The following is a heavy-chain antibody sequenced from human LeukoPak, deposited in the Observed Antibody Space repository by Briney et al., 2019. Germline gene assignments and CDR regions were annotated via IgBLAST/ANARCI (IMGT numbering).Heavy chain of an antibody. CDR3: ARWSGSVTARNYYYYMDV. CDR1: GGSVRCGNYY. V-gene: IGHV4-61*02. D-gene: IGHD6-6*01. CDR2: IYTSGTT. Sequence: SETLSLTCTVSGGSVRCGNYYWTWIRQPAGSGLEWIGRIYTSGTTDYNPSLRTRVTISVDASRNQFSLNLSSVTAADTAVYYCARWSGSVTARNYYYYMDVWGEGTTVTVSS. J-gene: IGHJ6*03.